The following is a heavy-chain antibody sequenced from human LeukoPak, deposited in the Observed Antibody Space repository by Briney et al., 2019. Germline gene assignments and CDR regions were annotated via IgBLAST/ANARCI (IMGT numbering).Heavy chain of an antibody. CDR3: GKDLNYGLDY. D-gene: IGHD4-11*01. Sequence: GGSLRLSCAASGFTFSTYAMSWVRQAPGKGLEWVSALSGSGDKTFYADSVKGRFTISRDNSKNTLYLQMNSLRAEDTAVYYCGKDLNYGLDYWGQGTLVTVSS. CDR2: LSGSGDKT. CDR1: GFTFSTYA. V-gene: IGHV3-23*01. J-gene: IGHJ4*02.